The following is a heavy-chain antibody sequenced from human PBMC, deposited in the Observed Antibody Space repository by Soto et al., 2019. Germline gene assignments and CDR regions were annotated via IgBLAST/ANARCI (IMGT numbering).Heavy chain of an antibody. CDR3: PRPVPSRSTIFGVADLKYYYNYGMDV. J-gene: IGHJ6*02. CDR1: GYTFIRYG. V-gene: IGHV1-18*04. Sequence: GSSVKVSCKASGYTFIRYGISWVRQSPGQGLERMGWITAHNGNTNYPQKLKGRVIMTTDLSTSTAYMELRSLRTDDTSVYYRPRPVPSRSTIFGVADLKYYYNYGMDVWGRGTPVTVSS. D-gene: IGHD3-3*01. CDR2: ITAHNGNT.